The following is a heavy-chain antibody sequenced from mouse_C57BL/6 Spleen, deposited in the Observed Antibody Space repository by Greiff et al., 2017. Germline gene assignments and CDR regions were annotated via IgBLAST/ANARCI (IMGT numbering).Heavy chain of an antibody. CDR3: ARNYYGSSYYWYFDV. CDR1: GFSLTSYG. Sequence: VQLQQSGPGLVQPSQSLSITCTVSGFSLTSYGVHWVRQSPGKGLEWLGVIWRGGSTDYNAAFISRLSISKDNSKSQVFFKMNSLQADDTAIYYCARNYYGSSYYWYFDVWGTGTTVTVSS. J-gene: IGHJ1*03. CDR2: IWRGGST. D-gene: IGHD1-1*01. V-gene: IGHV2-2*01.